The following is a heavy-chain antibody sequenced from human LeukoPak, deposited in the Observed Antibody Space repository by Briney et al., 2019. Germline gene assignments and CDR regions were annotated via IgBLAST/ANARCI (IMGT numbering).Heavy chain of an antibody. J-gene: IGHJ6*03. Sequence: GGSLRLSCVASGFTFSSYWMSWVRQAPGKGLEWVANIKQDGSEKYYVDSVKGRFTISRDNAKNSLYLQMNSLRAEDTAVYYCARLNWNYESYMDVWGKGTTVTVSS. V-gene: IGHV3-7*01. CDR3: ARLNWNYESYMDV. D-gene: IGHD1-7*01. CDR1: GFTFSSYW. CDR2: IKQDGSEK.